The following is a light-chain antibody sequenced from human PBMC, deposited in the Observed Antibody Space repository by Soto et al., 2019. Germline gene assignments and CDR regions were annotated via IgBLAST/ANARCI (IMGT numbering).Light chain of an antibody. CDR1: QSISSTY. Sequence: SVLTQSPGTLSLFPGERATLSCRTSQSISSTYLAWYQQRLGQAPRLLIYAASRRATRIPDRFSGSGSGTDFTLTISRLEPEDFAVYYCQQYFGSLYSFGQGTKLEIK. V-gene: IGKV3-20*01. J-gene: IGKJ2*03. CDR2: AAS. CDR3: QQYFGSLYS.